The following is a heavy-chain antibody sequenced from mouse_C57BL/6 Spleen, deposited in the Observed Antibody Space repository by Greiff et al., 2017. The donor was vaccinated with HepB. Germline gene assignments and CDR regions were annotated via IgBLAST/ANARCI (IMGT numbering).Heavy chain of an antibody. D-gene: IGHD2-4*01. V-gene: IGHV5-9-1*02. CDR1: GFTFSSYA. CDR2: ISSGGDYI. J-gene: IGHJ4*01. CDR3: TRDGGAIYYDYDGGYYAMDY. Sequence: EVQLVESGEGLVKPGGSLKLSCAASGFTFSSYAMSWVRQTPEKRLEWVAYISSGGDYIYYADTVKGRFTISKDNARNTLYLQMSSLKSEDTAMYYCTRDGGAIYYDYDGGYYAMDYWGQGTSVTVSS.